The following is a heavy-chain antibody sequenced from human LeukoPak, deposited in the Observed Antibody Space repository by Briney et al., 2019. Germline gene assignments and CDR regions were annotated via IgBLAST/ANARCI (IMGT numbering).Heavy chain of an antibody. CDR1: GFAFSTYG. CDR3: AKGGCSGDRCYQNF. V-gene: IGHV3-30*18. CDR2: ISYDGSKK. J-gene: IGHJ4*02. Sequence: GGSLRLSCAASGFAFSTYGMHWLRQAPGGGLEWVAIISYDGSKKYYADSVKGRFTISRDNSKNTLYLQMTSLRAEDTAVYYCAKGGCSGDRCYQNFWGQGTLVTVSS. D-gene: IGHD2-15*01.